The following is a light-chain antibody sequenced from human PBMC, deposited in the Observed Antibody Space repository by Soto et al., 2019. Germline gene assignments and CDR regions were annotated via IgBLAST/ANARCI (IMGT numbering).Light chain of an antibody. CDR2: EAS. CDR3: QQANSFPPT. J-gene: IGKJ5*01. CDR1: QTISSW. V-gene: IGKV1-5*03. Sequence: DIKITQSPSTLSGSVGDRVTITCRASQTISSWLAWYQQKPGRAPKLLIYEASTLKSGVPSRFSGIGSGTDFTLTISSLQPEDFATYYCQQANSFPPTFGQGTRLEIK.